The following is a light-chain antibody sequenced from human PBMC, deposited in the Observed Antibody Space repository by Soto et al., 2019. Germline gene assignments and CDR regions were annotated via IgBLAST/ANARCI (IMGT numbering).Light chain of an antibody. CDR1: QSISSW. J-gene: IGKJ1*01. Sequence: DIQMTQSPYTLSGSVGDRVTITCRASQSISSWLAWYQQKPGKAPKLLIYKASTLKSGVPSRFSGSGSGTEFTLTISCLQPDDFATYYCQQYNSYLEAFCQGSKVDVK. V-gene: IGKV1-5*03. CDR3: QQYNSYLEA. CDR2: KAS.